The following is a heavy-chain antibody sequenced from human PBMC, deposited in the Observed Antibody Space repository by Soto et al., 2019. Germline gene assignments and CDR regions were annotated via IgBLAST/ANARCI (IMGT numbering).Heavy chain of an antibody. CDR3: TRAQYDFWGAKPQPFDY. CDR2: IRSKAYGGTT. CDR1: GFTFGDYA. V-gene: IGHV3-49*03. J-gene: IGHJ4*02. Sequence: GGSLRLSCTASGFTFGDYAMSWFRQAPGKGLEWVGFIRSKAYGGTTEYAASVKGRFTISRDDSKSIAYLQMNSLKTEDTAVYYCTRAQYDFWGAKPQPFDYWGRGTLVTVSS. D-gene: IGHD3-3*01.